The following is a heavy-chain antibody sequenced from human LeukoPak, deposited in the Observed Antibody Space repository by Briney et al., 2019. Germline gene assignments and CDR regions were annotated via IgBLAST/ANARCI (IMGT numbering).Heavy chain of an antibody. CDR2: MSYGGIT. CDR3: ARLLVRQRDDLWGARYYNYMDV. Sequence: SETLSLTCSVSGGSMTNTRYHWGWIRQTPGKGLEWLGSMSYGGITNYNSAHKSQVTISVNTSKNQFSLKLSSVTAADAAVYYCARLLVRQRDDLWGARYYNYMDVWGKGTTVTVSS. V-gene: IGHV4-39*07. CDR1: GGSMTNTRYH. D-gene: IGHD3-3*01. J-gene: IGHJ6*03.